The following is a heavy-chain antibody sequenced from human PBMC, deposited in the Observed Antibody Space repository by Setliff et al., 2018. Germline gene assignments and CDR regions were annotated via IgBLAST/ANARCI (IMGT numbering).Heavy chain of an antibody. CDR3: ARDRAYSGSWFLWFDP. CDR2: INAANENT. CDR1: GYTFSSYS. V-gene: IGHV1-3*01. Sequence: GASVKVSCKASGYTFSSYSMHWVRQAPGQRLEWMGWINAANENTQYSKKFQGRLTITRDASASTAYMELSSLRSEDTAVYYCARDRAYSGSWFLWFDPWGQGTLVTVSS. D-gene: IGHD6-13*01. J-gene: IGHJ5*02.